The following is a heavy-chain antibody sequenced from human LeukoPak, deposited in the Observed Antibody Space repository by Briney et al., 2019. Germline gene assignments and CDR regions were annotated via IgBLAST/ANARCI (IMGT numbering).Heavy chain of an antibody. D-gene: IGHD5-18*01. CDR2: IIPIFGTA. J-gene: IGHJ5*02. Sequence: SVKVSCKASGGTFSSYAISWVRQAPGQGLEWMGGIIPIFGTANYAQKFQGRVTITADKSTSTAYMELSSLRSEDTAVYYCARDPGSGYSYGYGWFDPWGQGTLVTVSS. CDR3: ARDPGSGYSYGYGWFDP. V-gene: IGHV1-69*06. CDR1: GGTFSSYA.